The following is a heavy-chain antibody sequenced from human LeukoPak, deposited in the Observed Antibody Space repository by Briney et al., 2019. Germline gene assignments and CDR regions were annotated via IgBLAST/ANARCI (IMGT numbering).Heavy chain of an antibody. J-gene: IGHJ4*02. CDR3: AAHLRSGYSYGLDY. V-gene: IGHV4-59*08. CDR2: IYYSGST. CDR1: GGSISSYY. D-gene: IGHD5-18*01. Sequence: SETLSLTCTVSGGSISSYYWSWIRQPPGKGLEWIGYIYYSGSTNYNPSLKSRVTTSVDTSKNQFSLKLSSVTAADTAVYYCAAHLRSGYSYGLDYWGQGTLVTVSS.